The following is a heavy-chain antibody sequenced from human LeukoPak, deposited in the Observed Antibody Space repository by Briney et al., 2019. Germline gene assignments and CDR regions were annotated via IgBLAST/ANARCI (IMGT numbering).Heavy chain of an antibody. Sequence: PSETLSLTCAVYGGSFSGYYWSWIRQPPGKGLEWIGEINHSGSTNYNPSLKSRVTISVDTSKNQSSLKLSSVTAADTAVYYCARGDSGSYPGNYFDYWGQGTLVTVSS. D-gene: IGHD1-26*01. CDR1: GGSFSGYY. CDR3: ARGDSGSYPGNYFDY. J-gene: IGHJ4*02. V-gene: IGHV4-34*01. CDR2: INHSGST.